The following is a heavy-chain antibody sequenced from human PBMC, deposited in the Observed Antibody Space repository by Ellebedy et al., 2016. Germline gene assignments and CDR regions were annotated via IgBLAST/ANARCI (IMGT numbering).Heavy chain of an antibody. J-gene: IGHJ4*02. Sequence: GESLKISXAASGFTFSSYWMSWVRQAPGKGLEWVSAISGSGGSTYYADSVKGRFTISRDNSKNTLYLQMNSLRAEDTAVYYCARDLRGYYSYFDYWGQGTLVTVSS. CDR2: ISGSGGST. CDR3: ARDLRGYYSYFDY. CDR1: GFTFSSYW. V-gene: IGHV3-23*01. D-gene: IGHD3-22*01.